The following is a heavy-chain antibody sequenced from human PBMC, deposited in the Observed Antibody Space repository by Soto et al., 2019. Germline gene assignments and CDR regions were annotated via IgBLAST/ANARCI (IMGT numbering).Heavy chain of an antibody. J-gene: IGHJ1*01. D-gene: IGHD2-15*01. CDR1: GFTFSSYG. CDR3: AKGGYFQH. Sequence: GGSLRLSCAASGFTFSSYGMHWVRQAPGKGLEWVAVISYDGSNKYYADSVKGRFTISRDNSKNTLYLQMNSLRAEDTAVYYCAKGGYFQHWGQGTLVTVSS. V-gene: IGHV3-30*18. CDR2: ISYDGSNK.